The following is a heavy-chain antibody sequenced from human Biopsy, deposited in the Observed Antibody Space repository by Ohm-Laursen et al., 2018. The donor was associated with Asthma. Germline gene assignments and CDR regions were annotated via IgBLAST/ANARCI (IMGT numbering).Heavy chain of an antibody. CDR3: ARGYSGSDRIVYYYSGLEV. J-gene: IGHJ6*02. Sequence: SVKVSCKASGDSLSKYAISWGRQAPGQGLEWMGGLIPVIGTPDHAQMIEGRVTITADESTSTAYMELSSLSSEDTAVYYCARGYSGSDRIVYYYSGLEVWGQGTTVTVSS. CDR2: LIPVIGTP. D-gene: IGHD5-12*01. CDR1: GDSLSKYA. V-gene: IGHV1-69*13.